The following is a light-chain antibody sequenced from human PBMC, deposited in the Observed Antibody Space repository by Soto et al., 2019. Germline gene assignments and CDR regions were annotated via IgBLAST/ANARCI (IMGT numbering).Light chain of an antibody. CDR1: TGAVTSNHH. V-gene: IGLV7-46*01. Sequence: QAVVTKEPSLTVSPGGTVTLTCGSSTGAVTSNHHPYWFQQKAGQAPRTLIYDTSNKHSWTPDRFSGSLLGDKAALTLSGAQPEDEAQYYCLLSYNAARVFGGGTKLTVL. CDR3: LLSYNAARV. J-gene: IGLJ2*01. CDR2: DTS.